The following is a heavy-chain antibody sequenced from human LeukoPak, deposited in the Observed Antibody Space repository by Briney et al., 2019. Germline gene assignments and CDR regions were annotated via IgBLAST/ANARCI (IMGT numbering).Heavy chain of an antibody. D-gene: IGHD6-19*01. CDR2: IYGSGST. Sequence: SETLSLTCTVSGDSLSSHYWGWIRQPPGKGLEWIGYIYGSGSTHYDPSLRSRVTISEDTSKNQFSLKLTSVTAADTAVYYCARNVGWYSHDSWGQGTLVTVSS. CDR3: ARNVGWYSHDS. CDR1: GDSLSSHY. V-gene: IGHV4-59*08. J-gene: IGHJ4*02.